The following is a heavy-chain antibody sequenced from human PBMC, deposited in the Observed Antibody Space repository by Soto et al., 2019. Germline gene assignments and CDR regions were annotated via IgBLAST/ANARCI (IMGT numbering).Heavy chain of an antibody. Sequence: DVQLMESGGCLVQPGGSLRLSCAASGFTFSYYWMTWVRQAPGKGLERVANIRRDGGEEHYVDSVKGRFSVSRDNAKESLYLQMNSRGIEDTAVYYCARDATDRDSSFSYDVFDIWGQGTMVTVSS. CDR1: GFTFSYYW. CDR2: IRRDGGEE. D-gene: IGHD3-22*01. J-gene: IGHJ3*02. V-gene: IGHV3-7*05. CDR3: ARDATDRDSSFSYDVFDI.